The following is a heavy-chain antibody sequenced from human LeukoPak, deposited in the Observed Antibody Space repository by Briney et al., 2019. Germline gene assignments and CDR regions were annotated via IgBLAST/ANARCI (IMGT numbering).Heavy chain of an antibody. J-gene: IGHJ5*02. V-gene: IGHV4-59*01. Sequence: SETLSLTCTVSGGSISSYYWSWIRQPPGKGLEWIGYIYYSGSTNYNPSLKSRVTISVDTSKNQFSLKLSSVTAADTAVYYCAREIVVVAATPINWFDPWGQGTQVTVSS. CDR2: IYYSGST. D-gene: IGHD2-15*01. CDR3: AREIVVVAATPINWFDP. CDR1: GGSISSYY.